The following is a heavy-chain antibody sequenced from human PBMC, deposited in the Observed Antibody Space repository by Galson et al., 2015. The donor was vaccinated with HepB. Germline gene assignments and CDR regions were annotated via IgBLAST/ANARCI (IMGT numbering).Heavy chain of an antibody. CDR2: IRSKAYGGTT. CDR3: TRGLDGYNYGQSYFDY. D-gene: IGHD5-24*01. V-gene: IGHV3-49*04. J-gene: IGHJ4*02. CDR1: GFTFGDYA. Sequence: SLRLSCAASGFTFGDYAMSWVRQAPGKGLEWVGFIRSKAYGGTTEYAASVKGRFTISRDDSKSIAYLQMNSLKTEDTAVYYCTRGLDGYNYGQSYFDYWGQGTLVTVSS.